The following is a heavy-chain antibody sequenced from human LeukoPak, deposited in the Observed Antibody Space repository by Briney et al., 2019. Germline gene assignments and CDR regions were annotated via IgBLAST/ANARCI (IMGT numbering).Heavy chain of an antibody. CDR3: ARQTRDGSGSRGYSFDF. V-gene: IGHV5-51*01. CDR1: GCIFTNNW. Sequence: GESLKISCKGSGCIFTNNWIVWVRQMAGKDLEWMGIIYPGDSDNRYSPSFEGQVTISADKSISTAYLQWSSLKASDTAMYYCARQTRDGSGSRGYSFDFWGQGTLVTVSS. J-gene: IGHJ4*02. CDR2: IYPGDSDN. D-gene: IGHD3-10*01.